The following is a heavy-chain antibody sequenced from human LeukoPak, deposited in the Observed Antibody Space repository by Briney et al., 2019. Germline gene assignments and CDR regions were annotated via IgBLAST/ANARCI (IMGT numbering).Heavy chain of an antibody. J-gene: IGHJ4*02. CDR3: AKGQKWELPLDF. Sequence: GGSLRLSCAASGFTFSDYYMSWIRQAPGKGLEWVSYISSSGSTIYHADSVKGRFTISRDNAKSSLYLQMNSLRAEDTALYYCAKGQKWELPLDFWGQGTLVTISS. CDR1: GFTFSDYY. CDR2: ISSSGSTI. V-gene: IGHV3-11*01. D-gene: IGHD1-26*01.